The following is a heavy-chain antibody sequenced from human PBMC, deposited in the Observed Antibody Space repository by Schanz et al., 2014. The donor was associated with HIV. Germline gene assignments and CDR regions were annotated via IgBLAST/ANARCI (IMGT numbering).Heavy chain of an antibody. CDR3: AREVDIVVVPAAIVGWFDP. V-gene: IGHV1-8*02. D-gene: IGHD2-2*03. J-gene: IGHJ5*02. CDR1: GYTFTSYY. Sequence: QVQLVQSGAELKKPGASVKVSCKASGYTFTSYYIHWVRQAPGQGLEWMGWINPNSGDTDYAQKFQGRVTMTRNTSISTAYMELSSLRSEDTAVYYCAREVDIVVVPAAIVGWFDPWGQGTLVTVSS. CDR2: INPNSGDT.